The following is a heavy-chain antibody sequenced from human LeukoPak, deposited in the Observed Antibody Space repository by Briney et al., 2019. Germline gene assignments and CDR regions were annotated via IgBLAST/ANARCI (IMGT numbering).Heavy chain of an antibody. CDR1: GYTFTSYG. V-gene: IGHV1-69*04. CDR2: IIPILGIA. J-gene: IGHJ4*02. CDR3: ARLLLAAAGPGRENY. D-gene: IGHD6-13*01. Sequence: GASVKVSCKASGYTFTSYGISWVRQAPGQGLEWMGRIIPILGIANYAQKFQGRVTITADKSTSTAYMELSSLRSEDTAVYYCARLLLAAAGPGRENYWGQGTLVTVSS.